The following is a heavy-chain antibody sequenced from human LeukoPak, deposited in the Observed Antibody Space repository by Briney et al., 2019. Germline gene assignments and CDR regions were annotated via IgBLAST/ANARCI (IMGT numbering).Heavy chain of an antibody. CDR2: ITGRGVRT. Sequence: PGGSLRLSCAASGFTFSRYGMSRVRQAPGKGLEWVSAITGRGVRTYNGDSVKGRFTISRDTSKNTVYLQMNSLRGDDTAVYYCANGAHPDSSHYYFDYWGQGALVTVSS. CDR3: ANGAHPDSSHYYFDY. J-gene: IGHJ4*02. D-gene: IGHD2-2*01. V-gene: IGHV3-23*01. CDR1: GFTFSRYG.